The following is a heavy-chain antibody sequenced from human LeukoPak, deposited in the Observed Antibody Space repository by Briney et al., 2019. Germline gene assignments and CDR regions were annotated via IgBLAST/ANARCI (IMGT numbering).Heavy chain of an antibody. Sequence: SVKVSCKASGGTFSSYAISRVRQAPGQGLEWMGGIIPIFGTANYAQKFQGRVTITTDESTSTAYMELSSLRSEDTAVYYCARVVSNRGYCSSTSCYHWFDPWGQGTLVTVSS. CDR1: GGTFSSYA. V-gene: IGHV1-69*05. D-gene: IGHD2-2*01. J-gene: IGHJ5*02. CDR2: IIPIFGTA. CDR3: ARVVSNRGYCSSTSCYHWFDP.